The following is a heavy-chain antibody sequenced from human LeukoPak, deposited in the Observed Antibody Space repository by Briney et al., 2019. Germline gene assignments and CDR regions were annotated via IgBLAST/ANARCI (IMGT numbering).Heavy chain of an antibody. Sequence: GGPLRLSCAASGFTFIEFEMNWVRQAPGKGLEWVSDISSGGTTIFYADSVKGRFTISRDNAKNSLYLQMNSLRDEDTAIYYCTRGLVVWGQGALVTVSS. CDR1: GFTFIEFE. J-gene: IGHJ4*02. D-gene: IGHD2-2*01. V-gene: IGHV3-48*03. CDR2: ISSGGTTI. CDR3: TRGLVV.